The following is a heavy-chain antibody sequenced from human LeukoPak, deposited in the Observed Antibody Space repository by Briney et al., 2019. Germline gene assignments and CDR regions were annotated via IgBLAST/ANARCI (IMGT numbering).Heavy chain of an antibody. Sequence: GGSLRLSCAASGFTFSSSSMNCVRQAPGKGLEWVSAISGGGDITYYADSVKGRFTISRDNSKNTLYLQMNSLRAEDTALYFCAKSDGSSAWYLWFGGFDRWGQGTLVTVSS. D-gene: IGHD6-19*01. CDR1: GFTFSSSS. CDR2: ISGGGDIT. V-gene: IGHV3-23*01. CDR3: AKSDGSSAWYLWFGGFDR. J-gene: IGHJ5*02.